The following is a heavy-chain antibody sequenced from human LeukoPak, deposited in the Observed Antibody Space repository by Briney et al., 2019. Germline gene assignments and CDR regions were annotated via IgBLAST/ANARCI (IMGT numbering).Heavy chain of an antibody. Sequence: GESLKISCKGSGYSFTSYWIGWVRQMPGKGLEWRGILYPGDSDTRYSPSFQGKVTISADKSISTAYLQWSSLKASDTAMYYCARWDGYYGSGTPYYYMDVWGKGTTVTVSS. V-gene: IGHV5-51*01. CDR2: LYPGDSDT. J-gene: IGHJ6*03. CDR3: ARWDGYYGSGTPYYYMDV. CDR1: GYSFTSYW. D-gene: IGHD3-10*01.